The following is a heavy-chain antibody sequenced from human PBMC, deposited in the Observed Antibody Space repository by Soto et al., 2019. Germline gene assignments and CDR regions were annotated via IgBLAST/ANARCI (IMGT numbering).Heavy chain of an antibody. CDR1: GFTFSNYA. D-gene: IGHD2-2*02. CDR3: ANSGCSSTSCYTLGIAAAGTADY. J-gene: IGHJ4*02. V-gene: IGHV3-23*04. Sequence: EVQLVESGGGLVKPGGSLRLSCAASGFTFSNYAMNWVRQAPGKGLEWVSGISDSGDSRYYTDSVKGRFTISRDNSKNTLHLQMNSLRAEDTAVYYCANSGCSSTSCYTLGIAAAGTADYWGQGTLVTVSS. CDR2: ISDSGDSR.